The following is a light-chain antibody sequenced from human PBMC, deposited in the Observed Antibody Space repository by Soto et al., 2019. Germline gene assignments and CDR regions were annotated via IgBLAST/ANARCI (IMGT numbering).Light chain of an antibody. CDR1: QSITNNY. Sequence: EIVFTQSPGTLSLSPVERATLSCRASQSITNNYLAWYQQRPGRAHRLLIYGASSRATGIPDRFSGSGSGTDFTLTISRLEPEDFAMYYCQQYGYLVTFGGGTKVDIK. CDR3: QQYGYLVT. V-gene: IGKV3-20*01. J-gene: IGKJ4*01. CDR2: GAS.